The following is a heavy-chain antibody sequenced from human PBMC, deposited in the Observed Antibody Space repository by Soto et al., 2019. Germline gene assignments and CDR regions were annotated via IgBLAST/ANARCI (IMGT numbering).Heavy chain of an antibody. CDR1: GFTFSSYD. D-gene: IGHD6-19*01. J-gene: IGHJ4*02. V-gene: IGHV3-13*01. CDR3: ARGKRWAAVAGMDFDY. Sequence: EVQLVESGGGLVQPGGSLRLSCAASGFTFSSYDMHWVRQATGKGLEWVSAIGTAGDTYYPGSVKGRFTISRENAKNSLYLQMNSLRAGDTAVYYCARGKRWAAVAGMDFDYWGQGTLVTVSS. CDR2: IGTAGDT.